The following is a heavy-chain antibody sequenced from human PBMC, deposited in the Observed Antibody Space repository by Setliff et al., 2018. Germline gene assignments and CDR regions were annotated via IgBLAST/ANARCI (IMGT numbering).Heavy chain of an antibody. V-gene: IGHV4-59*01. D-gene: IGHD2-2*01. J-gene: IGHJ4*02. CDR1: GGSLSSFY. CDR3: RLAHCNDTSCEEALDY. CDR2: IDHSGGT. Sequence: SETLSLTCTVSGGSLSSFYWSWIRQSPGRGLDWIGYIDHSGGTSYNPSIESRVAISADRSKNQVFLKVTSVTAADTAVYYFRLAHCNDTSCEEALDYWSQGTLVTVSS.